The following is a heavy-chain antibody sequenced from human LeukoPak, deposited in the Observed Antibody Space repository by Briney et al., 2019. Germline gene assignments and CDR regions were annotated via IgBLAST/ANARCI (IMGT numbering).Heavy chain of an antibody. CDR1: GFTFSSYG. CDR3: ASADPAARY. J-gene: IGHJ4*02. D-gene: IGHD6-25*01. Sequence: GSLRLSCAASGFTFSSYGMHWVRQAPGKGLEWVAVISYDGSNKYYADSVKGRLTISRDNSKNTLYLQMNSLRAEDTAVYYCASADPAARYWGQGTLVTVSS. V-gene: IGHV3-30*03. CDR2: ISYDGSNK.